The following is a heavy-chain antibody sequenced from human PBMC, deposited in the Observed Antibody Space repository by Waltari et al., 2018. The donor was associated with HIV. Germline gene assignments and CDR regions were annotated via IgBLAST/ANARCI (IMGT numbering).Heavy chain of an antibody. V-gene: IGHV3-21*04. CDR1: GFTFKTYS. J-gene: IGHJ3*01. CDR3: AAFLCGEDRRDGFHV. D-gene: IGHD3-10*02. Sequence: ESGGGRAKPGETLKLSCSGSGFTFKTYSLTWIRQAPGRGREWFASISQDSFFVYYAESMKGRFTVSRDNARNSVSLQMNDVRDGDTATYFCAAFLCGEDRRDGFHVWGQGTMVTVSS. CDR2: ISQDSFFV.